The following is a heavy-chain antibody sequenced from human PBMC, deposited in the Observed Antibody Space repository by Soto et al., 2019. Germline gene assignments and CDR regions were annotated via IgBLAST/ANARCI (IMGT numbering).Heavy chain of an antibody. CDR3: ARASASSMLRGVIIN. Sequence: QVQLQESGPGLVKPSETLSLTCAFSGGSITSDNWWTWVRQTPGKGLEWIGEMYHSGATNYSPSLKSRVTILVDNSKNQFSLKLTSVTAADSALYYCARASASSMLRGVIINWGQGTLVTVSS. J-gene: IGHJ4*02. D-gene: IGHD3-10*01. CDR2: MYHSGAT. V-gene: IGHV4-4*02. CDR1: GGSITSDNW.